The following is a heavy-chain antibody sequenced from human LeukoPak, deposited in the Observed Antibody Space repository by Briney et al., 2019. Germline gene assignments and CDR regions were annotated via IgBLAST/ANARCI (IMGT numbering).Heavy chain of an antibody. CDR1: GGSISSGSYY. J-gene: IGHJ5*02. V-gene: IGHV4-61*02. Sequence: PSETLSLTCTVSGGSISSGSYYWSWIRQPAGKGLEWIGRIYTSGSTNYNPSLKSRVTISVDTSQNQFSLKLTSVTAADTAVYCCARVTIFGVVFDPWGQGTLVTVSS. D-gene: IGHD3-3*01. CDR3: ARVTIFGVVFDP. CDR2: IYTSGST.